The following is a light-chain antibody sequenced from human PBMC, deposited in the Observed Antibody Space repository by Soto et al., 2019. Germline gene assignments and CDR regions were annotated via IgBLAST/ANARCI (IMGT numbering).Light chain of an antibody. V-gene: IGLV2-14*01. CDR2: DVS. CDR1: SSDVGAYNY. CDR3: TSYTSGSTYV. J-gene: IGLJ1*01. Sequence: QSALTQPASVSGSPGQSITFSRTGTSSDVGAYNYVSWYQQHPGKAPKLIIYDVSNWPSGVSDRFSGSKSGNTASLTISGLQAEDEADYYCTSYTSGSTYVFGTGTKVTVL.